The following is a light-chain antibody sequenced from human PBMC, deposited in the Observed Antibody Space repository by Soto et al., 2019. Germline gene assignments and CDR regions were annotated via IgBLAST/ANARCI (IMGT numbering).Light chain of an antibody. CDR1: SSDFGDDKY. Sequence: QSVLTQPASVSGSPGQSITVSCTGSSSDFGDDKYVSWYQQQPGKGPNLLIYGVNSRPSGISNRFSGSKSGNTASLTISGLQVEDEAESFCGSFTTSRIWVFGGGTKVTVL. CDR2: GVN. CDR3: GSFTTSRIWV. J-gene: IGLJ3*02. V-gene: IGLV2-14*01.